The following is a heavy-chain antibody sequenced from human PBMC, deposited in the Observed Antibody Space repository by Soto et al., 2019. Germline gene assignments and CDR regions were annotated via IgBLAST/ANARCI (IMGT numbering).Heavy chain of an antibody. CDR1: GGTFSSYA. J-gene: IGHJ4*02. CDR3: AIGYTTGWYTSFDF. Sequence: QVQLVQSGAGVQKPGSSVKVSCEASGGTFSSYAFNWVRQAPGQGLQWMGGIIPVSATTNYAQKFQGRVTITADKFTSTAYMELSSLRSEDTAVYFCAIGYTTGWYTSFDFWGQGTLVTVSS. V-gene: IGHV1-69*06. CDR2: IIPVSATT. D-gene: IGHD6-19*01.